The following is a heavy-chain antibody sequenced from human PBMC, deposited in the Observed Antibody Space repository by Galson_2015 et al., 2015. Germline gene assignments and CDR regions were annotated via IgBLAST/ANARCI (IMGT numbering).Heavy chain of an antibody. CDR2: IYSGGST. CDR3: ATVTKPLRYFDS. J-gene: IGHJ4*02. Sequence: LRLSCAASGFTVSPNYMTWVRQAPGKGLEWLSIIYSGGSTYYADSVKGRFAISRDNSKNTLDLQMNSLRAEDTAVYYCATVTKPLRYFDSWGQGTLATVSS. V-gene: IGHV3-53*01. CDR1: GFTVSPNY. D-gene: IGHD3-9*01.